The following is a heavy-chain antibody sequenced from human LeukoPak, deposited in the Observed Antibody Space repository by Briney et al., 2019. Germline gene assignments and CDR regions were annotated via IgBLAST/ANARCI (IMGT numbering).Heavy chain of an antibody. V-gene: IGHV1-69*04. J-gene: IGHJ4*02. Sequence: SVKVSCKASGGTFSSYAISWVRQAPGQGLEWMGRIIPILGIANYAQKFQGRVTITADKSTSTAYTELSSLRSEDTAVYYCARVSRFGELLIDYWGQGTLVTVSS. D-gene: IGHD3-10*01. CDR3: ARVSRFGELLIDY. CDR2: IIPILGIA. CDR1: GGTFSSYA.